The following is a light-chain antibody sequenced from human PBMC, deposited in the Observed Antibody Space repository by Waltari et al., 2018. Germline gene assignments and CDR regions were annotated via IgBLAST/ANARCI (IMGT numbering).Light chain of an antibody. V-gene: IGKV1-NL1*01. CDR2: AAS. J-gene: IGKJ4*01. CDR1: QGISNS. CDR3: QQYGKTPPT. Sequence: DIQMTQSPSSLSASLGDRVTITCLASQGISNSLAWYQEKPGKAPKLLLYAASSLPLGVPSRFSGSGSGTDYTLTISSLQPEDFATYYCQQYGKTPPTFGGGTKLQIK.